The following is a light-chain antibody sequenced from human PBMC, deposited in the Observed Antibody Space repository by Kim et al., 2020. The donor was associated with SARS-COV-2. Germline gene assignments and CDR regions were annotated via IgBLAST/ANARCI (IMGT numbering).Light chain of an antibody. V-gene: IGLV2-14*04. CDR1: TKVVGVYNY. Sequence: GQSITFACSRTTKVVGVYNYVSWYQQHPGKAPRRVIYDVSKRASGVANRFSGSKSGNTASQTISGLQAEDEADYYCSSDTRSTTYVFGTGTKVTVL. J-gene: IGLJ1*01. CDR3: SSDTRSTTYV. CDR2: DVS.